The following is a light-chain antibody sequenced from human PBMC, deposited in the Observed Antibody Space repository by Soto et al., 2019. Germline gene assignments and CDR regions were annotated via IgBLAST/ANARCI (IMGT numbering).Light chain of an antibody. CDR2: SNN. CDR1: NSNIGSNT. V-gene: IGLV1-44*01. Sequence: QSVLTQPPSASGTPGQRVTISCSGSNSNIGSNTVNWYQQLPGTAPKLLIYSNNQRPSGVPDRFSGSKSGTSASLAISGLQSEDKADYYCAAWDDSLNAYVFGTGTKLTVL. CDR3: AAWDDSLNAYV. J-gene: IGLJ1*01.